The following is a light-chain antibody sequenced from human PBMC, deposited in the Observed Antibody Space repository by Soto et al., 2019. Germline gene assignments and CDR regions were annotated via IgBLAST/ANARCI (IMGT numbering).Light chain of an antibody. V-gene: IGKV1-8*01. CDR1: QGISSY. CDR2: AAS. Sequence: ILMTHSPSSLSASTGDIVTITCRASQGISSYLAWYQQKPGKAPKLLIYAASTLQSGVPSRFSGSGSGTDFTLTISCLQSEDFATYYCQQYGSSPPSSTFGQGTRLEIK. J-gene: IGKJ5*01. CDR3: QQYGSSPPSST.